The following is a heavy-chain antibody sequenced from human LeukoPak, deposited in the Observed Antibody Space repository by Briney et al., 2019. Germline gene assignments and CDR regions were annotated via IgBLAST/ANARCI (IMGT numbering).Heavy chain of an antibody. Sequence: SVKVSCKASGGTFSSYAISWVRQAPGQGLEWMGGIIPIFGTANYAQKFQGRVTITADESTSTAYMELSSLRSEDTAVYYCAREAVGDTPPPAFDIWGQGTMVTVSS. CDR3: AREAVGDTPPPAFDI. CDR1: GGTFSSYA. J-gene: IGHJ3*02. D-gene: IGHD6-19*01. CDR2: IIPIFGTA. V-gene: IGHV1-69*13.